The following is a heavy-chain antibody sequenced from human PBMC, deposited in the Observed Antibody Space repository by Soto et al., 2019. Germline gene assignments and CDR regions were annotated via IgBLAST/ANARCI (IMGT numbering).Heavy chain of an antibody. V-gene: IGHV3-23*01. D-gene: IGHD6-19*01. CDR2: ISGSGGST. CDR1: GFTFSSYG. Sequence: GGSLRLSCAASGFTFSSYGMHWVRQAPGKGLEWVSAISGSGGSTYYADSVKGRFTISRDNSKNTLYLQMNSLRAEDTAVYYCAKERAVAGTFDYWGQGTLVTVSS. CDR3: AKERAVAGTFDY. J-gene: IGHJ4*02.